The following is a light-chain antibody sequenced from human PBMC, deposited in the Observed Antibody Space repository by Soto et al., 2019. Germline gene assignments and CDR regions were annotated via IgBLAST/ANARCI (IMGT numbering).Light chain of an antibody. CDR1: SSNIGSNT. CDR3: AGWDGSMTPVV. Sequence: QSVLTQPPSASGTLGQRVTISCSGSSSNIGSNTVNWYQQLPGAAPKLLIYSNNQRPNGVPDRFSGSKSSTSASLAISGLQSEDEADYYCAGWDGSMTPVVFGGGTKLTVL. CDR2: SNN. V-gene: IGLV1-44*01. J-gene: IGLJ2*01.